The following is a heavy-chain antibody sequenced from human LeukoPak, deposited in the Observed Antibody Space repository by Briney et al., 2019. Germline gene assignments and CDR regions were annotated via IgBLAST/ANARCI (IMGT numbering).Heavy chain of an antibody. D-gene: IGHD4-11*01. CDR1: GFTFTTYG. Sequence: ASVKVSCKASGFTFTTYGISWVRQAPGQGLEWMGIINPSGGSTNFAQKFQGRVTMTTDTSTITVYMELGSLRSEDTAVYYCARWTTTYLDYWGQGTLVTVSS. V-gene: IGHV1-46*01. CDR3: ARWTTTYLDY. CDR2: INPSGGST. J-gene: IGHJ4*02.